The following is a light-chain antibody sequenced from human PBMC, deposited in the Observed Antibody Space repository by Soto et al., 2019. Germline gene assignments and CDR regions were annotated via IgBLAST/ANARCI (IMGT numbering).Light chain of an antibody. J-gene: IGKJ2*01. CDR3: QQYNNWPYT. V-gene: IGKV3-15*01. CDR2: DAS. Sequence: EIVMTQSPATLSVSLGERATLSCRASRGLSNNLAWYQQNPGQAPRVLIYDASTRATGIPARFSGSGSGTDFTLTISSLQSEDFAVYSCQQYNNWPYTFGQGTKLDIK. CDR1: RGLSNN.